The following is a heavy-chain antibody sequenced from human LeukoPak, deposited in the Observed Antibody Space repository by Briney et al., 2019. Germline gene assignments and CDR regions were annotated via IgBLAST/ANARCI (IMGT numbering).Heavy chain of an antibody. CDR3: ARAGDYFDY. J-gene: IGHJ4*02. Sequence: GESLRLSCAASGFIFRKYVMSWVRQAPGKGLEWVSAISSSGASTYYADSVKGRFTISRDNSKNTLYLQMNSLRAEDTAVYYCARAGDYFDYWGQGTLVTVSS. CDR1: GFIFRKYV. V-gene: IGHV3-23*01. CDR2: ISSSGAST.